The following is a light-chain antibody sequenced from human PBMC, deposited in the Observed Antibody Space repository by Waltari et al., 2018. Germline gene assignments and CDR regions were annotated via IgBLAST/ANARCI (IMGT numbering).Light chain of an antibody. CDR3: QQANSFPYT. CDR2: AAS. J-gene: IGKJ2*01. CDR1: QGMGSW. Sequence: DIQMTQSPSSVSASVGDRVTITCRASQGMGSWLAWYRQKPGNAPKLLTYAASSLQSGVPSRFRGSGSGTDFTRTISSLQPEDCATYYCQQANSFPYTFGQGTKLEIK. V-gene: IGKV1-12*01.